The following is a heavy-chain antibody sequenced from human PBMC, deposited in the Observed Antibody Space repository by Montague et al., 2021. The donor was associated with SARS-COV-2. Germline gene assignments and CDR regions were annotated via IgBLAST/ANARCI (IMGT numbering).Heavy chain of an antibody. Sequence: PALVKPTQTLTLTCTFSGFSLSTSGMCVSWIRQPPGKALEWLARIDWDDDKYYSTSLKTRLTISKDTSKNQVVLTMTNMDPVETATYYCAWTYGSGRGFDLWGRGTLVTVSS. CDR1: GFSLSTSGMC. CDR3: AWTYGSGRGFDL. V-gene: IGHV2-70*11. J-gene: IGHJ2*01. D-gene: IGHD3-10*01. CDR2: IDWDDDK.